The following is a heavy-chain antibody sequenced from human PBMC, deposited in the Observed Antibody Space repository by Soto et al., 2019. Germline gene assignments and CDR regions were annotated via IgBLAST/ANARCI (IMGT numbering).Heavy chain of an antibody. CDR3: AKGDNLGPKTGYAFDP. V-gene: IGHV1-46*01. J-gene: IGHJ5*02. Sequence: ASVKVSCKASGYDFTDHYIHSVRQAPGQGLEWMRIISPDGGSTRYSQQFQARITMTRDTSTSTVYMELSSLRSEDTAVYFCAKGDNLGPKTGYAFDPWGQGIMVTVSS. CDR2: ISPDGGST. D-gene: IGHD5-12*01. CDR1: GYDFTDHY.